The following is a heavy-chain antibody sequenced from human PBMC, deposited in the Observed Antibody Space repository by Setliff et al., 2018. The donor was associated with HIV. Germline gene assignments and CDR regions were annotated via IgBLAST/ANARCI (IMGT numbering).Heavy chain of an antibody. Sequence: KTSETLSLTCSVAGASMTSHLTWIRQPRGMGLEWIGNIYGSGTTKYNPSLRSRVTISVDKSKNQLSLSLDSVTAADTAVYYCVVYFGGNGGRGLWGQGTLVTVSS. D-gene: IGHD2-15*01. CDR1: GASMTSHL. CDR3: VVYFGGNGGRGL. J-gene: IGHJ4*02. V-gene: IGHV4-59*11. CDR2: IYGSGTT.